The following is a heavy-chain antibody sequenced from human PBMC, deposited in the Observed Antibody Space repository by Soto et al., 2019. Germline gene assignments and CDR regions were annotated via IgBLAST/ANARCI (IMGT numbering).Heavy chain of an antibody. D-gene: IGHD1-1*01. Sequence: GGSLRLSCAASGFTFSSYGMHWVRQAPGKGLEWVAVISYDGSSKYYADSVKGRFTISRDNSKNTLDLQMSSLRAEDTAVYYCAAPTGPFDYWGQGTLVTVSS. CDR3: AAPTGPFDY. V-gene: IGHV3-30*03. CDR2: ISYDGSSK. J-gene: IGHJ4*02. CDR1: GFTFSSYG.